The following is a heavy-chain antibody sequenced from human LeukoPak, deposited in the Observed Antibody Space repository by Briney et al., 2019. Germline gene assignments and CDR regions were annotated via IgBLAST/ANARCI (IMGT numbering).Heavy chain of an antibody. CDR1: GDSIRSYY. D-gene: IGHD1-26*01. J-gene: IGHJ6*03. CDR3: ASHIGGSYSNYYYMDV. V-gene: IGHV4-59*08. CDR2: VSSSGTT. Sequence: SETLSLTCNVSGDSIRSYYWGWLRQPPGKGLEWIAYVSSSGTTNDNPSLKSRVTISVDTSKNQLSLKLTSVTAADTAVYYCASHIGGSYSNYYYMDVWGKGTMVTVSS.